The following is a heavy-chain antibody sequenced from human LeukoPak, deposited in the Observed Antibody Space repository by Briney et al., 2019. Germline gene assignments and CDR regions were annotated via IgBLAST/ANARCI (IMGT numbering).Heavy chain of an antibody. V-gene: IGHV3-30*02. Sequence: PGGSLRLSCAASGFTFDDYGMSWVRQAPGKGLEWVAFIRYDGSNKYYADSVKGRFTISRDNSKNTLYLQMNSLRAEDTAVYYCAKDQGQYCDILTGPPGVDYWGQGTLVTVSS. CDR1: GFTFDDYG. CDR2: IRYDGSNK. J-gene: IGHJ4*02. CDR3: AKDQGQYCDILTGPPGVDY. D-gene: IGHD3-9*01.